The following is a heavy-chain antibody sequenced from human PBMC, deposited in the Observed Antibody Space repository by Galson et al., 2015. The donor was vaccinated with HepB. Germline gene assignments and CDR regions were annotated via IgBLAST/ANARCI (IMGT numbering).Heavy chain of an antibody. CDR2: VSPNSDRT. CDR1: GYTFTTYD. Sequence: SVKVSCKASGYTFTTYDINWVRQAPGQGLEWMGWVSPNSDRTAYAQKFQGRVTMTRDTSISTAYMELSSLTSEDTAVYYCARGVTAGVDYWGQGALITVSS. J-gene: IGHJ4*02. D-gene: IGHD2-21*02. CDR3: ARGVTAGVDY. V-gene: IGHV1-8*01.